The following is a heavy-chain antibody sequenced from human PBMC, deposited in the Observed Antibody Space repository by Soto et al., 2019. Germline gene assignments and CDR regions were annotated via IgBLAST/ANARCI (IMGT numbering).Heavy chain of an antibody. CDR3: ARDLKVRCSSTSCYEAFDI. CDR1: GFTVSSNY. V-gene: IGHV3-53*01. J-gene: IGHJ3*02. CDR2: IYSGGST. D-gene: IGHD2-2*01. Sequence: GESLKISCAASGFTVSSNYMSWVRQAPGKGLEWVSVIYSGGSTYYADSVKGRFTISRDNSKNTLYLQLNSLRAEDTAVYYCARDLKVRCSSTSCYEAFDIWGQGTMVTVSS.